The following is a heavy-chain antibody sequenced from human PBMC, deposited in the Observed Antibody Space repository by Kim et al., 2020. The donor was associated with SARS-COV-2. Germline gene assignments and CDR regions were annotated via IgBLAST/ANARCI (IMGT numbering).Heavy chain of an antibody. D-gene: IGHD3-10*01. Sequence: SETLSLTCTVSVGSISSYYWNWIRQPPGKGLEWIGYISYSGSTNYNPSLKSRVTISVNTSKNQFSLKLSSVTAADTAVYYCARAWGDGSGRSIFDLWGRGTLVTVSS. CDR1: VGSISSYY. V-gene: IGHV4-59*01. CDR3: ARAWGDGSGRSIFDL. CDR2: ISYSGST. J-gene: IGHJ2*01.